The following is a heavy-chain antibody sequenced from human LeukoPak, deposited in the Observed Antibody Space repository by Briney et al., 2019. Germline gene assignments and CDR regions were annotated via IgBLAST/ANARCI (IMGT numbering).Heavy chain of an antibody. V-gene: IGHV3-48*02. D-gene: IGHD3/OR15-3a*01. CDR1: GFTFSSHS. Sequence: GGSLRLSCAASGFTFSSHSMNWVRQAPGKGLESVSSISSSSDTIYYADSVKGRFTISRDNAKNSLYLQMDSLRDEDAAVYYCARPGYYTFDYWGQGSLVTVSS. CDR2: ISSSSDTI. J-gene: IGHJ4*02. CDR3: ARPGYYTFDY.